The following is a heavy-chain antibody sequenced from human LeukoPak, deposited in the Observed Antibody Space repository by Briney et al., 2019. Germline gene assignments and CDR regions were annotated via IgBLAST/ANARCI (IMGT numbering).Heavy chain of an antibody. CDR2: ISSSSSYI. CDR1: GFTFSSYS. Sequence: GGSLRLSCAASGFTFSSYSMNWVRQAPGKGLEWVSSISSSSSYIYYADSVKGRFTISRDNAKNSLYLQMNSLRAEDTAVYHCAKDAVGATTSDYWGQGTLVTVSS. CDR3: AKDAVGATTSDY. J-gene: IGHJ4*02. V-gene: IGHV3-21*04. D-gene: IGHD1-26*01.